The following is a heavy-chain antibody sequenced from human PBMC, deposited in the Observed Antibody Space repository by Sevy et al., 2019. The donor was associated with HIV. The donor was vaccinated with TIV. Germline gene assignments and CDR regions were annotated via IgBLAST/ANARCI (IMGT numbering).Heavy chain of an antibody. CDR2: IYASGRS. CDR1: GASISSYY. V-gene: IGHV4-4*07. CDR3: ARDLALRESWFDP. J-gene: IGHJ5*02. Sequence: SETLSLTCTVSGASISSYYWSWIRQPAGKGVEWIGRIYASGRSIYNPSLKSRVTMSVDTSKNQFSLKLSSVTAADTAVYYCARDLALRESWFDPWGQGTLVTVSS.